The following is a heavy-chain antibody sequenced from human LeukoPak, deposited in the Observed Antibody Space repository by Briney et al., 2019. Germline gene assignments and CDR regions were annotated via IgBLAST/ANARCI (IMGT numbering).Heavy chain of an antibody. CDR2: IDPSDSYT. D-gene: IGHD2-8*01. CDR3: ARPMAGSGGYYYYDMDV. J-gene: IGHJ6*02. Sequence: RESLKISCKGSGYSFTSYWISWGRPMPGKGLEWMGSIDPSDSYTNYSPFFQGHVTISADKSISTAYLQWSSLKASDTATYYCARPMAGSGGYYYYDMDVWGQGTTVTVSS. V-gene: IGHV5-10-1*01. CDR1: GYSFTSYW.